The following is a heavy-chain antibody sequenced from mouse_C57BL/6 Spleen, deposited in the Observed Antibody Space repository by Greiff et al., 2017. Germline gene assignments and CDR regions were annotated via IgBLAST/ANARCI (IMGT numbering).Heavy chain of an antibody. J-gene: IGHJ3*01. D-gene: IGHD2-3*01. CDR1: GYSITSGYY. V-gene: IGHV3-6*01. Sequence: EVKLMESGPGLVKPSQSLSLTCSVTGYSITSGYYWNWLRQFPGNKLEWMGYISYDGCNNYTPSLKNRISITRDTSKNQFFLKLNSVTTEDTATYYCAREDGDGYFPFAYRGQGTLVTVSA. CDR2: ISYDGCN. CDR3: AREDGDGYFPFAY.